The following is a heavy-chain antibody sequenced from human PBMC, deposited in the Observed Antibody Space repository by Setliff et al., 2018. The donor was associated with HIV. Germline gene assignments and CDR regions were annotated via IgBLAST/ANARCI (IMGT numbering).Heavy chain of an antibody. Sequence: SVKVSCKASGGTFSSYVISWGRQAPGQGPEWMGGIIPMYGVTNYAQTFQGRVKITTDESTSTAYMELSSLRSEDTAASFCALPYCRGGNCWSSASLPPAGWFDPWGQGTQVTVSS. D-gene: IGHD2-15*01. CDR3: ALPYCRGGNCWSSASLPPAGWFDP. CDR2: IIPMYGVT. J-gene: IGHJ5*02. V-gene: IGHV1-69*05. CDR1: GGTFSSYV.